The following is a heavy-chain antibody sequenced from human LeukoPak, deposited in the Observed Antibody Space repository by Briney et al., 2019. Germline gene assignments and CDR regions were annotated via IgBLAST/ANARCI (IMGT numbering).Heavy chain of an antibody. D-gene: IGHD2-2*01. CDR2: INHSGST. J-gene: IGHJ4*02. CDR3: ARAIVPVPDY. V-gene: IGHV4-34*01. CDR1: GGSFSGYY. Sequence: SETLSLTCAVYGGSFSGYYWSWIRQPPGKGLEWIGEINHSGSTNYNPSLKSRVTISVDASKNQFSLKLSSVTAADTAVYYCARAIVPVPDYWGQGALVTASS.